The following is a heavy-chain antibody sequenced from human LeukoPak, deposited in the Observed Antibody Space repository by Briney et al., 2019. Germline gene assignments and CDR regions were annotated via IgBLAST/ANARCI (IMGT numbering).Heavy chain of an antibody. CDR1: GFTFSSYG. J-gene: IGHJ4*02. CDR3: AKSYRSGWYGGVIDY. V-gene: IGHV3-30*02. CDR2: IRYDGSNK. D-gene: IGHD6-13*01. Sequence: QTGGSLRLSCAASGFTFSSYGIHWVRQAPGKGLEWVAFIRYDGSNKYYADSVRGRFTISRDNPKNTLYLQMNLRADDTAVYYCAKSYRSGWYGGVIDYWGQGTLVTVSS.